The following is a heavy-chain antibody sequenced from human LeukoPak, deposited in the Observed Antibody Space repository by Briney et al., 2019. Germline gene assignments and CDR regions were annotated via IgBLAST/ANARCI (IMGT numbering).Heavy chain of an antibody. V-gene: IGHV3-21*01. CDR1: GFTFSSYT. CDR3: ARDQSDDFGAEFDY. Sequence: GGSLRLSCAASGFTFSSYTMNWVRQAPGKGLQWVSSISSSSTYIYYADSMKGRFTISRDNAKNSLYLQMNSLRAEDTAVYYCARDQSDDFGAEFDYWGQGTLVTVSS. J-gene: IGHJ4*02. CDR2: ISSSSTYI. D-gene: IGHD4-17*01.